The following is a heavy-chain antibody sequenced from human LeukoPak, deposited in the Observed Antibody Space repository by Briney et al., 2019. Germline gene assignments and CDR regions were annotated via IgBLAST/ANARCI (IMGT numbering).Heavy chain of an antibody. CDR1: GYTFTSYG. V-gene: IGHV1-18*01. J-gene: IGHJ4*02. Sequence: GASVKVSCKASGYTFTSYGISWVRQAPGQGLEWMGWISAYNGNTKYGQKLQGRVTMTTDTSTSTAYMALRSLRSDDTAVYYCARGVGYYDSSGRAFDYWGQGTLVTVSS. CDR2: ISAYNGNT. D-gene: IGHD3-22*01. CDR3: ARGVGYYDSSGRAFDY.